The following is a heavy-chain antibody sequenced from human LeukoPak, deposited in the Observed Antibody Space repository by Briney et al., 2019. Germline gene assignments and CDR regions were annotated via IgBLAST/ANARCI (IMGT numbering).Heavy chain of an antibody. V-gene: IGHV3-48*01. CDR3: AREVGTPQAFDI. J-gene: IGHJ3*02. CDR1: RFTFANYV. CDR2: INNSSSTI. D-gene: IGHD1-14*01. Sequence: GGSLRLSCADSRFTFANYVVNWVRQAPGKGLEWVSDINNSSSTIYYADSVRGRFTISRDNAKNSLYLQMNSLKAEDTAIYYCAREVGTPQAFDIWGQGTLVTVSS.